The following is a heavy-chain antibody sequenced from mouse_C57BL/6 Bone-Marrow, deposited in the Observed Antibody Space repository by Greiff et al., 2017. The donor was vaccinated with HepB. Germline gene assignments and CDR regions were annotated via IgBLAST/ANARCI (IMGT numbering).Heavy chain of an antibody. CDR1: GYTFTDYE. J-gene: IGHJ2*01. V-gene: IGHV1-15*01. CDR2: IDPETGGT. CDR3: TIYYGRRDY. D-gene: IGHD1-1*01. Sequence: QVQLQQSGAELVRPGASVTLSCKASGYTFTDYEMHWVKQTPVHGLEWIGAIDPETGGTAYNQKFKGKAILTADKSSSTAYMELRSLTSEDSAVYYCTIYYGRRDYWGQGTTLTVSS.